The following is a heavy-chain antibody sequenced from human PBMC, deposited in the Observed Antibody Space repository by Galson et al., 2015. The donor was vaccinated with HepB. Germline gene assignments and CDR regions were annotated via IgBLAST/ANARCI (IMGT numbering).Heavy chain of an antibody. CDR2: ISSSSTI. Sequence: SLRLSCAASGYTSSDYYMNWVRQAPGKGLEWFSSISSSSTIYYADSVKGRFTISRDNAKNSLYLQMNSLRAEDTAVYYCARSSSWSSGGSCYSVPNAFDIWGQGTMVTVSS. CDR3: ARSSSWSSGGSCYSVPNAFDI. CDR1: GYTSSDYY. J-gene: IGHJ3*02. V-gene: IGHV3-69-1*01. D-gene: IGHD2-15*01.